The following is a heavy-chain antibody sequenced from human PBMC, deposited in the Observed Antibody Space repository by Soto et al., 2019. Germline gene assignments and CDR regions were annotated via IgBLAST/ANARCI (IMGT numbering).Heavy chain of an antibody. V-gene: IGHV4-31*03. CDR3: ARDGGYGSGSYYYVH. J-gene: IGHJ4*02. CDR2: IYYSGST. CDR1: GGSISSGGYY. D-gene: IGHD3-10*01. Sequence: SETLSLTCTVSGGSISSGGYYWSWIRQHPGKGLEWIGYIYYSGSTNYNPSLKSRATISVDTSKNQFSLKLSSVTAADTAVYYCARDGGYGSGSYYYVHWGQGTLVTGSS.